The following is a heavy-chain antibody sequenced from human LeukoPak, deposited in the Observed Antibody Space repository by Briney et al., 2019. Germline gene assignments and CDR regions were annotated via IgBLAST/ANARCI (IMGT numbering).Heavy chain of an antibody. D-gene: IGHD3-16*02. Sequence: SETLSLTCTVSGGSISSSSYYWGWIRQPPGKGLEWIGSIYYSGSTYYNPPLKSRVTISVDTSKNQFSLKLSSVTAADTAVYYCARRAQGDDYVWGSYRPAPYYYFDYWGQGTLVTVSS. CDR3: ARRAQGDDYVWGSYRPAPYYYFDY. CDR2: IYYSGST. V-gene: IGHV4-39*01. CDR1: GGSISSSSYY. J-gene: IGHJ4*02.